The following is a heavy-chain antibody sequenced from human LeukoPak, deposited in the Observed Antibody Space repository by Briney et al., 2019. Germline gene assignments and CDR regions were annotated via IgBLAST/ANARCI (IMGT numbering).Heavy chain of an antibody. CDR2: IYHSGST. CDR1: GYSISSGYY. D-gene: IGHD3-22*01. J-gene: IGHJ3*02. CDR3: ARQGEWHYDSSGYHRLDAFDI. V-gene: IGHV4-38-2*01. Sequence: SETLSLTCAVSGYSISSGYYWGWIRQPPGKGLEWIGSIYHSGSTYYNPSLKSRVTISVDTSKNQFSLKLSSVTAADTAVYYCARQGEWHYDSSGYHRLDAFDIWGQGTMVTVSS.